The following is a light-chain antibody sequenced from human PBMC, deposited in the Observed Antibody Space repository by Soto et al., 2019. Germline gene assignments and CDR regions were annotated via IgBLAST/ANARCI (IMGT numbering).Light chain of an antibody. CDR1: QSINSN. J-gene: IGKJ1*01. CDR2: GAS. Sequence: EIVMTQSPATLSVSPGERATLSCRASQSINSNLVWYQQKPGQAPRLLIYGASTRATGIPARFSGSGSGTEFTITISSLQSEDFAVYYCQQYNNWLWTFGQGTKVEIK. CDR3: QQYNNWLWT. V-gene: IGKV3-15*01.